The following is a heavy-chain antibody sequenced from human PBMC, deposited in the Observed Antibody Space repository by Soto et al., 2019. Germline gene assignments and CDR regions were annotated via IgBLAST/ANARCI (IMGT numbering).Heavy chain of an antibody. Sequence: ENLLHRYTVSGGFLSRYYWLWSRQPPGKVLDSIVYIDYSGSTNYNPSLKSRVTISVATSKNQFSLTLSSVTAADTAVYYCARFGPYGDPEGYFDYCGQGTLVIVSS. V-gene: IGHV4-59*01. J-gene: IGHJ4*02. CDR3: ARFGPYGDPEGYFDY. D-gene: IGHD4-17*01. CDR1: GGFLSRYY. CDR2: IDYSGST.